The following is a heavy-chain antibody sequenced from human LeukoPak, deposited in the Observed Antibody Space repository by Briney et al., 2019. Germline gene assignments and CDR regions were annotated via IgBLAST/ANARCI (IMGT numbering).Heavy chain of an antibody. V-gene: IGHV4-30-2*01. D-gene: IGHD3-10*01. CDR3: ARTPLVTGRYWFDP. J-gene: IGHJ5*02. Sequence: SQTLSLTCAVSGGSISSGGYSWSWIRQPPGKGLEWIGYIYHSGSTYYNPSLKSRVTISVDRSKNQFSLKLSSVTAADTAVYYCARTPLVTGRYWFDPWGQRTLVTVSS. CDR1: GGSISSGGYS. CDR2: IYHSGST.